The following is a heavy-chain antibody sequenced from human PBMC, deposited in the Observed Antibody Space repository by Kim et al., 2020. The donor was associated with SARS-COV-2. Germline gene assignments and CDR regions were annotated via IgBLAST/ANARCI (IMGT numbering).Heavy chain of an antibody. J-gene: IGHJ6*02. Sequence: GGSLRLSCAASGFTFDDYTLHWVRQAPGKGLEWVSLITWDGVGTYYADSVKGRFTISRDNRENSLYLQMNSLRRDDTALYYCAKGMNWKTDYIYVMDVWGQGTTVTVSS. D-gene: IGHD1-1*01. CDR1: GFTFDDYT. CDR2: ITWDGVGT. V-gene: IGHV3-43*01. CDR3: AKGMNWKTDYIYVMDV.